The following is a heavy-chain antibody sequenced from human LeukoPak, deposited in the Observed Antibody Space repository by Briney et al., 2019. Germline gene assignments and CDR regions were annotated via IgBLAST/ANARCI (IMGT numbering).Heavy chain of an antibody. J-gene: IGHJ5*02. CDR2: ISSSSSTI. Sequence: GGSLRLSCAASGFTFSSYSMNWVRQAPGKGLEWVSYISSSSSTIYYADSVKGRFTISRDNAKNSLYLQMNSLRAEDTAVYYCARGGQPLLGNWFDPWGRGTLVTVSS. D-gene: IGHD2-21*02. CDR1: GFTFSSYS. V-gene: IGHV3-48*01. CDR3: ARGGQPLLGNWFDP.